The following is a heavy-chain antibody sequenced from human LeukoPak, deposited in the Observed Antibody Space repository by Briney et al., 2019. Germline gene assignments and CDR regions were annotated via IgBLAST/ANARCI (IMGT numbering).Heavy chain of an antibody. CDR1: GYTFTSYG. D-gene: IGHD2-2*01. CDR2: ISAYNGNT. V-gene: IGHV1-18*01. CDR3: ARVLGYCSSTSCYDFDY. J-gene: IGHJ4*02. Sequence: ASVRVSCKASGYTFTSYGISWVRQAPGQGLEWMGWISAYNGNTNYAQRLQGRVTMTTDTSTSTAYMELRSLRSDDTAVYYCARVLGYCSSTSCYDFDYWGQGTLVTVSS.